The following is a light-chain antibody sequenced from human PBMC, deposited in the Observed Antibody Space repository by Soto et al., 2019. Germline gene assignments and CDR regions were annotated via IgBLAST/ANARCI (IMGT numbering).Light chain of an antibody. CDR3: RSYTTTNTLYV. J-gene: IGLJ1*01. V-gene: IGLV2-14*01. CDR1: NSDVGGYNY. Sequence: QSALTQPASVSGSPGQSINIPCSGTNSDVGGYNYVSWYQHHPGKAPKLMIYEVFNRPSGVSSRFSGSKSGSTASLTISGLQAEDEADYYCRSYTTTNTLYVFGTGAKLTVL. CDR2: EVF.